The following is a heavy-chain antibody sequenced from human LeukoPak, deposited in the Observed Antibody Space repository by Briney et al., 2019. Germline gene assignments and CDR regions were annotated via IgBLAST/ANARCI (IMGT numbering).Heavy chain of an antibody. CDR3: ARGGGVRTGSGWRPGNWFDP. J-gene: IGHJ5*02. D-gene: IGHD6-19*01. Sequence: SETLSLTCTVSSGSVTSYYWNWIRQPAGKGLEWVGRIYNSGNTWYNPSLQSRVSMSIDTSKNQFSLSLASVTAADAAVYYCARGGGVRTGSGWRPGNWFDPWGQGTLVIVSS. CDR2: IYNSGNT. V-gene: IGHV4-4*07. CDR1: SGSVTSYY.